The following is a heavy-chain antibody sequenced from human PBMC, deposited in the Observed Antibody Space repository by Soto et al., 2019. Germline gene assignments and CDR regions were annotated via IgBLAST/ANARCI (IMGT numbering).Heavy chain of an antibody. D-gene: IGHD7-27*01. Sequence: EVQVLESGGGLLQPGGSRRLSCAGSGLTFINYALNWVRQAPGKGLEWVSSISGGGDAAFFPDSVRGRFTISRDNSKNTVTLQMNSLGVDDTAVYYCARKILGSTTRPNYWYFDLWGRGTLVTVSS. V-gene: IGHV3-23*01. J-gene: IGHJ2*01. CDR2: ISGGGDAA. CDR3: ARKILGSTTRPNYWYFDL. CDR1: GLTFINYA.